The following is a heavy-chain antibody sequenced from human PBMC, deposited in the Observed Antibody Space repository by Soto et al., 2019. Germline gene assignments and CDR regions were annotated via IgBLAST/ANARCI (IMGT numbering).Heavy chain of an antibody. CDR1: GFTFTGNA. D-gene: IGHD1-20*01. CDR3: AKSQGYNLNDFNY. CDR2: ISSRGGST. Sequence: EVQLLESGGGLVQPGGSLRLSCVGSGFTFTGNAMNWVRRAPGKGLEGVSAISSRGGSTFYADSVKGRFTISRDNSKNTLYLQINSLRAEDTAVYYCAKSQGYNLNDFNYWGQGTLVTVSS. J-gene: IGHJ4*02. V-gene: IGHV3-23*01.